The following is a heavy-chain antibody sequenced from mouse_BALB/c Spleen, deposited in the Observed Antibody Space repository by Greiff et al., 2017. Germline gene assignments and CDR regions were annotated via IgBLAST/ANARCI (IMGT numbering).Heavy chain of an antibody. Sequence: VQLQESGPGLVAPSQSLSITCTVSGFSLTSYGVHWVRQPPGKGLEWLGVIWAGGSTNYNSALMSRLSISKDNSKSQVFLKMNSLQTDDTAMYYCARDSPYDYDGGFAYWGQGTLVTVSA. J-gene: IGHJ3*01. CDR2: IWAGGST. CDR3: ARDSPYDYDGGFAY. D-gene: IGHD2-4*01. CDR1: GFSLTSYG. V-gene: IGHV2-9*02.